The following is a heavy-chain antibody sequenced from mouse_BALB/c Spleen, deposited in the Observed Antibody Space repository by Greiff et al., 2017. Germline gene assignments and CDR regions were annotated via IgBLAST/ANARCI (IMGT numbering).Heavy chain of an antibody. V-gene: IGHV2-9*02. CDR3: AREGGSGYFDV. Sequence: QVQLQQSGPGLVAPSQSLSITCTVSGFSLTSYGVHWVRQPPGKGLEWLGVIWAGGSTNYNSALMSRLSISKDNSKSQVFLKMNSLQTDDTAMYYCAREGGSGYFDVWGAGTTVTVSS. D-gene: IGHD1-1*01. J-gene: IGHJ1*01. CDR1: GFSLTSYG. CDR2: IWAGGST.